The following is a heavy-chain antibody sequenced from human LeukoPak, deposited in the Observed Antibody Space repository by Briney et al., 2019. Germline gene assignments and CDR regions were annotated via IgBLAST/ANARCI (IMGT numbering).Heavy chain of an antibody. CDR3: ARGVVPAAMGPNWFDP. CDR1: GGTFSSYA. J-gene: IGHJ5*02. D-gene: IGHD2-2*01. CDR2: IIPIFGTA. V-gene: IGHV1-69*13. Sequence: ASVKVSCKASGGTFSSYAISWVRQAPGQGLEWMGGIIPIFGTANYAQKFQGRVTITADESTSTAYMELSSLRSEDTAVYYCARGVVPAAMGPNWFDPWGQGTLVTVSS.